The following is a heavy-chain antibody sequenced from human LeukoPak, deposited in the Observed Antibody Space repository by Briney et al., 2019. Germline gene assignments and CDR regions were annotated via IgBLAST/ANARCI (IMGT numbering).Heavy chain of an antibody. CDR3: AKDRAPFGVVTGAFDY. CDR2: ISYDGSNK. V-gene: IGHV3-30*18. Sequence: GGSLRLSCAASGFTFSSYGMHWVRQAPGKGLEWVAVISYDGSNKYYADSVKGRFTISRDNSKNTLYLQMNSLRAEDTAVYYCAKDRAPFGVVTGAFDYWGQGTLVTVSS. CDR1: GFTFSSYG. D-gene: IGHD3-3*01. J-gene: IGHJ4*02.